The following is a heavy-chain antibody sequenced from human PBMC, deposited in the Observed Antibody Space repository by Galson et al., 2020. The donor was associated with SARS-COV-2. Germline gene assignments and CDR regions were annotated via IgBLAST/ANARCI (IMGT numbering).Heavy chain of an antibody. CDR3: ATDHPVSRGNLAN. CDR2: ISTYDGNI. CDR1: HYTFTNYI. J-gene: IGHJ4*02. V-gene: IGHV1-18*04. D-gene: IGHD2-15*01. Sequence: ASVKVSCKASHYTFTNYILHWVRQAPGQGLEWMGWISTYDGNINYAQKFKGRATMTTDTSTRTAFMEVRSLTSDDTAVYYCATDHPVSRGNLANWGQGTLVTVSS.